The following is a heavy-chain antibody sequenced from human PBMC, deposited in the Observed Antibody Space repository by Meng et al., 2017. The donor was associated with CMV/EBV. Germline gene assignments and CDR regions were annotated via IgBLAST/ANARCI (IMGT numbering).Heavy chain of an antibody. Sequence: LSCAASGFTFSSYAMHWVRQAPGKGLEWVAVISYDGSHKYYADSVKGRFTISRDNSKNTLYLQMNSLRAEDTAVYYCARGLSGSYFDYWGQGTLVTVSS. D-gene: IGHD1-26*01. CDR3: ARGLSGSYFDY. J-gene: IGHJ4*02. CDR2: ISYDGSHK. CDR1: GFTFSSYA. V-gene: IGHV3-30*04.